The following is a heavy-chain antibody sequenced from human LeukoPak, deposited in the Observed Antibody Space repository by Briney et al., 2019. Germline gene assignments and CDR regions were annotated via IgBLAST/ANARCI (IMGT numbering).Heavy chain of an antibody. J-gene: IGHJ4*02. D-gene: IGHD6-19*01. CDR2: ISGSGGGT. CDR1: GLTFSTYA. CDR3: AKNLYSSGWYYLDY. V-gene: IGHV3-23*01. Sequence: SGGSLRLSCAVSGLTFSTYAMSWVRQAPGKGLEWVSAISGSGGGTYYADSVKGRFTISRDNSKNTLYLQMNSLRAEDTAVYYCAKNLYSSGWYYLDYWGQGTPVTVSP.